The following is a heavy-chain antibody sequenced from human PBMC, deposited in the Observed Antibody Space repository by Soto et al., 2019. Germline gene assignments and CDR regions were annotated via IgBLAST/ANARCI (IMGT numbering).Heavy chain of an antibody. V-gene: IGHV4-59*08. CDR1: GGSISSYY. Sequence: SETLSLTCTVSGGSISSYYWSWIRQPPGKGLEWTGYIYYSGSTNYNPSLKSRVTISVYTSKNQFSLKLSSVTAADTAVYYCARHASYYGDYLIWGKGTTVTVSS. D-gene: IGHD4-17*01. J-gene: IGHJ6*04. CDR3: ARHASYYGDYLI. CDR2: IYYSGST.